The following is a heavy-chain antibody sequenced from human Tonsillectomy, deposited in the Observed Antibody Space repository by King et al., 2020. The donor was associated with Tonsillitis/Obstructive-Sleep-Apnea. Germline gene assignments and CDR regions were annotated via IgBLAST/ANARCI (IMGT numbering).Heavy chain of an antibody. CDR3: ARGVGKEGP. V-gene: IGHV3-72*01. CDR2: TRNKANSYTT. Sequence: QLVQSGGGLVQPGGSLRLSCAASGFTLRDHYMDWVRQAPGKGLEWVGRTRNKANSYTTEYAASVKGRFTISRDDSKNSLYLQMNSLKTEDAAVYYCARGVGKEGPWGQGTLVTVSS. CDR1: GFTLRDHY. J-gene: IGHJ5*02. D-gene: IGHD1-26*01.